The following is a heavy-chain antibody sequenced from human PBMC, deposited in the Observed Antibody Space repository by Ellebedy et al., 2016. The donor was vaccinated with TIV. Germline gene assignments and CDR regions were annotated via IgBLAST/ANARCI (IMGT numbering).Heavy chain of an antibody. Sequence: SGPTLVKPTETLTLTCTVSGFSLSTTGMRVMWIRQPPGKALEWLARIDWDDEKFYSTSLKARLTVSKDTSKNQVVLTVTDMDPMDAGTYYCARTPGCGSDTSSGCLYYGMDVWGQGTTVTVSS. CDR2: IDWDDEK. J-gene: IGHJ6*02. D-gene: IGHD6-25*01. CDR1: GFSLSTTGMR. CDR3: ARTPGCGSDTSSGCLYYGMDV. V-gene: IGHV2-70*04.